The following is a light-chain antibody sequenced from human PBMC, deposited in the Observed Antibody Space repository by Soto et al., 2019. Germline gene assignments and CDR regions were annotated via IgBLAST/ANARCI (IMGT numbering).Light chain of an antibody. CDR1: QSVSNW. V-gene: IGKV1-5*01. Sequence: DIQMTQSPSTLSASVGDRVTITCRASQSVSNWLAWYQQKPGKAPKLLIFDASSLISGVPSRFSGNGSGTQFTLTISSLQPDDFATYYCKQLRTFSWTFGQGTKVEIK. J-gene: IGKJ1*01. CDR3: KQLRTFSWT. CDR2: DAS.